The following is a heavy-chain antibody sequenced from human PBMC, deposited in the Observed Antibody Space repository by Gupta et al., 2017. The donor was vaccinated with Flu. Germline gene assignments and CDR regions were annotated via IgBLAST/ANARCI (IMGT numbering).Heavy chain of an antibody. CDR3: VSPPPNANYEWLGDYYFHS. D-gene: IGHD4/OR15-4a*01. Sequence: QVQLVQSGAEVKKPGSSVQVSCKAPGDTFSTSAVGWVRQAPGQGLEWMGGILPMFGAPQYAQKFQRRLTITADKSTSTAYMELSSLRSEDTAVYYCVSPPPNANYEWLGDYYFHSWGQGTLVTVSS. V-gene: IGHV1-69*06. CDR2: ILPMFGAP. CDR1: GDTFSTSA. J-gene: IGHJ4*02.